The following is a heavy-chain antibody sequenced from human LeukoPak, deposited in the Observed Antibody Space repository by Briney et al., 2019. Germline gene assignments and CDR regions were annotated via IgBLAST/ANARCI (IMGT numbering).Heavy chain of an antibody. Sequence: SETLSLTCAVYGGSFSGYYWSWIRQPPGKGLEWIGEINHSGCTNYNPSLKSRVTISVDTSKNQFSLKLSSVTAAATAVYYCARGHKLYSSSAGTDYWGQGTLVTVSS. J-gene: IGHJ4*02. D-gene: IGHD6-6*01. CDR3: ARGHKLYSSSAGTDY. CDR2: INHSGCT. CDR1: GGSFSGYY. V-gene: IGHV4-34*01.